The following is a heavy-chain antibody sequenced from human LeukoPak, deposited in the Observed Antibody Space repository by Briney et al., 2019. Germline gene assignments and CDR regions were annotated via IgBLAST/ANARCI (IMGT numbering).Heavy chain of an antibody. Sequence: KPSETLSLTCAVYGGSFSGYYWSWIRQPPGKGLEWIGEINHSGSTNYNPSLKSRVTISVDTSKNQFSLKLSSVTAADTAVYYCAREAAWELIPRYWGQGTLVTVSS. CDR1: GGSFSGYY. CDR3: AREAAWELIPRY. D-gene: IGHD1-26*01. J-gene: IGHJ4*02. CDR2: INHSGST. V-gene: IGHV4-34*01.